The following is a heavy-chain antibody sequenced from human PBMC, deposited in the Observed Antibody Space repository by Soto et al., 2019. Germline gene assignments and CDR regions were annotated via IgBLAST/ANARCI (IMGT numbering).Heavy chain of an antibody. Sequence: QVQLVQSGAEVKKPGSSVKVSCKASGGTFSSYAISWVRQAPGQGLEWMGGIIPIFGTANYAQKFQGRVTITADESTSTAYMELSSLRSEDTVVYYCAQPKLDGTTNHDAFDIWGQGTMVTVSS. CDR1: GGTFSSYA. D-gene: IGHD1-1*01. CDR3: AQPKLDGTTNHDAFDI. CDR2: IIPIFGTA. V-gene: IGHV1-69*12. J-gene: IGHJ3*02.